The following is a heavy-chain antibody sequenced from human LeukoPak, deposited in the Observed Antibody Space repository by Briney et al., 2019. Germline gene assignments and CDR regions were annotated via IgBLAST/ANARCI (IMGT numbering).Heavy chain of an antibody. CDR2: IYYSGST. D-gene: IGHD3-22*01. CDR1: GGSISSYY. V-gene: IGHV4-59*01. CDR3: ARDLYYYDSSGYYLSHASDI. Sequence: SETLSLTCTVSGGSISSYYWSWIRQPPGKGLEWIGYIYYSGSTNYNPSLKSRVTISVDTSKNQFSLKLSSVTAADTAVYYCARDLYYYDSSGYYLSHASDIWGQGTMVTVSS. J-gene: IGHJ3*02.